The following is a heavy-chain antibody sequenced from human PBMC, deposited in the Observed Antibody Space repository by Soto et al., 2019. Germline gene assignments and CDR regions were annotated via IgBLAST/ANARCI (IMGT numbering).Heavy chain of an antibody. CDR1: GGTFSSYA. D-gene: IGHD2-2*02. CDR3: ATYLDTLDAFDI. V-gene: IGHV1-69*13. Sequence: ASVKVSCKASGGTFSSYAISWVRQAPGQGLEWMGGIIPIFGTANYAQKFQGRVTITADESTSTAYMELSSLRSEDTAVYYCATYLDTLDAFDIWGQGTMVTVSS. J-gene: IGHJ3*02. CDR2: IIPIFGTA.